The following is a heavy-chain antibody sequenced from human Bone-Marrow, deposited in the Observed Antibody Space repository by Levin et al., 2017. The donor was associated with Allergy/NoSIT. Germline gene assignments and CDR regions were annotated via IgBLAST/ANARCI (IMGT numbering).Heavy chain of an antibody. CDR2: IFSSGSA. CDR3: ARDGHNWGNGGFDP. Sequence: PSETLSLTCTVSGASLNTYYWSWIRQPAGKGLEWIGRIFSSGSATYNSSLKSRVTMTVDTSKNQFYLRLSSVTAADTAVYFCARDGHNWGNGGFDPWGQGILVNVSS. J-gene: IGHJ5*02. CDR1: GASLNTYY. V-gene: IGHV4-4*07. D-gene: IGHD7-27*01.